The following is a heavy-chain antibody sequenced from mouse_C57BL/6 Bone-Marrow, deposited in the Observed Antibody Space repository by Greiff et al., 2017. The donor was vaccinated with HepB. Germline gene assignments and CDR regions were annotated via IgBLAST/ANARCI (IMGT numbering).Heavy chain of an antibody. CDR3: TIHNGSSYVWFAY. V-gene: IGHV1-5*01. D-gene: IGHD1-1*01. J-gene: IGHJ3*01. CDR1: GYTFTSYW. CDR2: IDPGNSDT. Sequence: EVQLQQSGTVLARPGASVKMSCKTSGYTFTSYWMHWVKQRPGQGLEWIGAIDPGNSDTSYNQKFKGKAKLTAVTSASTAYMELSSLTTEDSAVYYCTIHNGSSYVWFAYWGQGTLVTVSA.